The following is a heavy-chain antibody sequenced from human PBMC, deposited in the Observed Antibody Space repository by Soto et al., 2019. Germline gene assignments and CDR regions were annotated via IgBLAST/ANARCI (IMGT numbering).Heavy chain of an antibody. J-gene: IGHJ4*02. CDR1: GGTFNTYA. CDR3: AREVQIHTPAFVY. CDR2: ISPMFGAA. V-gene: IGHV1-69*06. Sequence: QVQLVQSGAEMKKPGSSVKVSCQSSGGTFNTYAMNWVRQAHGQGPEWMGDISPMFGAANYAPKFQGRVTITADKSTGASYMPLSSLTSDDTALYICAREVQIHTPAFVYWGQGTLVTVSS.